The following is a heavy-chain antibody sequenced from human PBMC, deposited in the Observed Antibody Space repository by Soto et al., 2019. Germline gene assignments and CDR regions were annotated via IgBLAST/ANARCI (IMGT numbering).Heavy chain of an antibody. V-gene: IGHV3-23*01. Sequence: EVQLLESGGGLVQPGGSLRLSCAASGFTFSSYAMSWVRQAPGKGLEWVSAISGSGGSTYYADSVKGRFTISRDNSKNTLYLQMNSLRAEDTAVYYCAKDSLYSGGDCYSNYWYFDLWGRGTLVTVSS. J-gene: IGHJ2*01. D-gene: IGHD2-21*02. CDR2: ISGSGGST. CDR1: GFTFSSYA. CDR3: AKDSLYSGGDCYSNYWYFDL.